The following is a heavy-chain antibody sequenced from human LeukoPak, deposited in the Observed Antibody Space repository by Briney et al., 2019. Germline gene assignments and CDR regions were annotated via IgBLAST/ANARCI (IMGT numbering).Heavy chain of an antibody. J-gene: IGHJ4*02. D-gene: IGHD3-3*01. CDR1: GFTFSSYW. CDR2: TNRDGSST. V-gene: IGHV3-74*01. Sequence: GGSLRLSCTASGFTFSSYWMHWVRQAPGKGPVWVARTNRDGSSTAYADSVKGRFTISKDNAKNTLYLLMNSLRAEDTAVYYCARDSVEWYIFDYWGQGTLVTVSS. CDR3: ARDSVEWYIFDY.